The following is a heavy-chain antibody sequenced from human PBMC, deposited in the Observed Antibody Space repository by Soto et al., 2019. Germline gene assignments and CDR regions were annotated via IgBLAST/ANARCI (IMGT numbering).Heavy chain of an antibody. D-gene: IGHD2-15*01. CDR2: ISSGGSP. V-gene: IGHV4-31*11. CDR1: DESVTSPGNY. J-gene: IGHJ1*01. CDR3: TLNHCAGGGCYDRDY. Sequence: SETLSLTCDVSDESVTSPGNYWNWIRQRPDTGLEWIGYISSGGSPFYNPSLKSRVSISLDTSKNVISLTLRSVTAADTAVYYCTLNHCAGGGCYDRDYWGRGTRVTVSS.